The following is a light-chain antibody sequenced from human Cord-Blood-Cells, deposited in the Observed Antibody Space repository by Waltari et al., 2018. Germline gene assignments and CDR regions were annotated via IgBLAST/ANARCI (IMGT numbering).Light chain of an antibody. J-gene: IGKJ5*01. V-gene: IGKV1-33*01. CDR1: QDISNY. CDR3: QQYDNLIT. CDR2: DAS. Sequence: DIQMTQSPSSLSASVGDRVTITCQASQDISNYLNWYQQKQRKAAKLLIYDASNLETGVPSRFNGSRSGTDFTFTISSLQPEDIATYYCQQYDNLITFGQGTRLEIK.